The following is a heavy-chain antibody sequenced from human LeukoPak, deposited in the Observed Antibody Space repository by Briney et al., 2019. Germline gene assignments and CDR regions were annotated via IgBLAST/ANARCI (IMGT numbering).Heavy chain of an antibody. CDR2: IYYSGST. Sequence: PSETLSLTCTVSGGSISSYYWSWIRQPPGKGLEWIGYIYYSGSTNYNPSLKSRVTISVDTSKNQFSLKLSSVTAADTAVYYCARATPERYYDFWSGYPNDAFDIWGQGTMVTVSS. CDR1: GGSISSYY. J-gene: IGHJ3*02. V-gene: IGHV4-59*01. D-gene: IGHD3-3*01. CDR3: ARATPERYYDFWSGYPNDAFDI.